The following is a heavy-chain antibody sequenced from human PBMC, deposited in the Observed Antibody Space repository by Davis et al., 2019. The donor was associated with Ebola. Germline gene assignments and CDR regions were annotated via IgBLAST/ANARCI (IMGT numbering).Heavy chain of an antibody. D-gene: IGHD2-15*01. CDR2: INHSGST. CDR1: GGSFSGYY. J-gene: IGHJ4*02. CDR3: ARQRGGRRQKD. V-gene: IGHV4-34*01. Sequence: SETLSLTCAVYGGSFSGYYWSWIRQPPGKGLEWIGEINHSGSTNYNPSLKSRVTISVDTSKNQFSLKLSSVTAADTAVYYCARQRGGRRQKDWGQGTLVTVSS.